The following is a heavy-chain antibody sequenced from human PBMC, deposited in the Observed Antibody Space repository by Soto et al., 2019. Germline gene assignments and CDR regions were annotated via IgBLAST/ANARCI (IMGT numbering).Heavy chain of an antibody. CDR3: ARVAPEYSSTPRRFDF. CDR2: ISGSGGSI. V-gene: IGHV3-23*01. Sequence: GGSLRLSCAASGFTFGVYAMSWVRQAPGKGLEWVSSISGSGGSIYYAHSVKGRFTISRDKTKNTLDLQMNSLRAEDTAVYHCARVAPEYSSTPRRFDFWGQGTLVTVSS. J-gene: IGHJ4*02. D-gene: IGHD6-13*01. CDR1: GFTFGVYA.